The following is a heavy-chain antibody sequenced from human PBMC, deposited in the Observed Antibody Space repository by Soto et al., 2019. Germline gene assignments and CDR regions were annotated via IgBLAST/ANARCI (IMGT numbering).Heavy chain of an antibody. D-gene: IGHD5-12*01. CDR3: TTDPGRDGYNYFDY. Sequence: GGSLRLSCAASGFTFSNAWMSWVRQAPGKGLEWVGRIKSKTDGGTTDYAAPVKGRFTISRDDSKNTLYLQMNSLKTEDTAVYYCTTDPGRDGYNYFDYWGQGTLVTVSS. CDR1: GFTFSNAW. V-gene: IGHV3-15*01. CDR2: IKSKTDGGTT. J-gene: IGHJ4*02.